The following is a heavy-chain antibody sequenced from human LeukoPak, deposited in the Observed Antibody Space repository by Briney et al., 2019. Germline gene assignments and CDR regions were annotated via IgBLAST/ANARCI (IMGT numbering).Heavy chain of an antibody. Sequence: GGSLRLSCAASGFTFSSYAMHWVRQAPGKGLEWVAVISYDGSNKYYADSVKGRFTVSRDNAKNSLSLQMNSLGAEDTAVYYCARCYASGSYGMDYWGQGTVVTVSS. CDR2: ISYDGSNK. V-gene: IGHV3-30*14. CDR1: GFTFSSYA. CDR3: ARCYASGSYGMDY. J-gene: IGHJ4*02. D-gene: IGHD3-10*01.